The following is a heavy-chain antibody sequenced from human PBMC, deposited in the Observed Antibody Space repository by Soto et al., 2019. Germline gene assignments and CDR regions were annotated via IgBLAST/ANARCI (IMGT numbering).Heavy chain of an antibody. CDR2: ISRSSSTI. Sequence: EVQLVESGGGLVQPGGSLRLSCAASGFTFSSYSMNWVRQAPGKGLEWVSYISRSSSTIYYADSVKGRFTISRDNAKNSLYLQMNSLRDEDTAVYYCARDQSGDFWSGYRLGYYYGMDVWGQGTTVTVSS. V-gene: IGHV3-48*02. CDR1: GFTFSSYS. D-gene: IGHD3-3*01. J-gene: IGHJ6*02. CDR3: ARDQSGDFWSGYRLGYYYGMDV.